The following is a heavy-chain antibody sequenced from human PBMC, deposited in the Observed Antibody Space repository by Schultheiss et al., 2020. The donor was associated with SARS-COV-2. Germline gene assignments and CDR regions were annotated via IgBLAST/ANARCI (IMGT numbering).Heavy chain of an antibody. D-gene: IGHD5-18*01. CDR1: GYSISSGYY. CDR2: IYHSGST. J-gene: IGHJ4*02. V-gene: IGHV4-38-2*01. CDR3: ARRGYSYGYAATFDY. Sequence: GSLRLSCAVSGYSISSGYYWGWIRQPPGKGLEWIGSIYHSGSTYYNPSLKSRVTISVDTSKNQFSLKLSSVTAADTAVYYCARRGYSYGYAATFDYWGQGTLVTVSS.